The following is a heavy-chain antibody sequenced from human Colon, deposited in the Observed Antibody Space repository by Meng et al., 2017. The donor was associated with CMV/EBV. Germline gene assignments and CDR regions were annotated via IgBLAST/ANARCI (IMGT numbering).Heavy chain of an antibody. J-gene: IGHJ5*01. D-gene: IGHD3-10*01. CDR1: GYTFTAHY. Sequence: ASVKVSCKASGYTFTAHYIHWVRQAPGQGLEWMGWINPNRGATSYPQVSEGRVTMTRDTSVSTAYMELSWLRSDDTAVYYCARGSGSSWFDSWGQGTLVTVSS. CDR2: INPNRGAT. V-gene: IGHV1-2*02. CDR3: ARGSGSSWFDS.